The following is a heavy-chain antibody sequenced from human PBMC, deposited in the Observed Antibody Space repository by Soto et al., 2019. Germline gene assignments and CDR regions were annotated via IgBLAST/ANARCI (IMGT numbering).Heavy chain of an antibody. J-gene: IGHJ4*02. D-gene: IGHD6-19*01. CDR2: MNPHSGDT. CDR1: GYSFTSLH. CDR3: ARGSPGPVDQ. Sequence: XSVKVSCKASGYSFTSLHGNWVRQATGQGLEWIGWMNPHSGDTGFAQRFQGRVTMTRNTSINTAYMELRSLRSQDTAVYYCARGSPGPVDQWGQGTQVTVSS. V-gene: IGHV1-8*01.